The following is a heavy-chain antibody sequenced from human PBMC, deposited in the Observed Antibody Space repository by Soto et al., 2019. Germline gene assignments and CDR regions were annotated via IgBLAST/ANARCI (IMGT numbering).Heavy chain of an antibody. D-gene: IGHD6-13*01. Sequence: GGSLRLSCVASGFTFSSYGIHWVRQAPGKGLEWVAVLFSGGDTKYGDSMKGRVTLSRDNSKNTLYLQMNNLRAEDTAVYYCARAYGATWYFFGYWGQGSMVTVSS. CDR2: LFSGGDT. CDR3: ARAYGATWYFFGY. J-gene: IGHJ4*02. CDR1: GFTFSSYG. V-gene: IGHV3-66*01.